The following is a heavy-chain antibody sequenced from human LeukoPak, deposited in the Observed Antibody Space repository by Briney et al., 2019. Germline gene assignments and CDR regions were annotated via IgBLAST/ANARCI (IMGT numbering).Heavy chain of an antibody. J-gene: IGHJ4*02. CDR3: ARDHYFKIDY. CDR2: IPSDDNPT. V-gene: IGHV3-74*01. Sequence: PGGSLRLSCSASGFIFSNFVMHWVRQAPGKGLVWVARIPSDDNPTNYADSVQGRFTISRDNAKNTLYLHMNDLRVEDTAVYFCARDHYFKIDYWGQGTPVTVSS. CDR1: GFIFSNFV. D-gene: IGHD3-10*01.